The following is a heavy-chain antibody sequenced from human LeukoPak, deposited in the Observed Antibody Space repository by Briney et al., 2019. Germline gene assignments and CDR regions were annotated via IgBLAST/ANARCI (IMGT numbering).Heavy chain of an antibody. J-gene: IGHJ4*02. CDR3: ARRGVLLWFGESGPFDY. V-gene: IGHV1-3*01. D-gene: IGHD3-10*01. CDR1: GYTFTSYA. CDR2: INAGNGNT. Sequence: ASVNVSCKASGYTFTSYAMHWVRQAPGQRLEWMGWINAGNGNTKYSQKFQGRVTITRDTSASTAYMELSSLRSEDTAVYYCARRGVLLWFGESGPFDYWGQGTLVTVSS.